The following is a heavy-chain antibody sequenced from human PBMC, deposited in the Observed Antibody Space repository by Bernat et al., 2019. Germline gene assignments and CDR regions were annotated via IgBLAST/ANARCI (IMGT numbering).Heavy chain of an antibody. V-gene: IGHV3-64*01. J-gene: IGHJ4*02. Sequence: EVRLVESGGGLVQPGGSLRLSCAASGFTFSSYVMYLVRQAPGEGLEYVSAISSDGISTYYSNSMKGRFTISRDNSKNTLYLQMGSLRAEDMAVYYCARGGRSGYCSGGSCFRIDSWGQGTLVTVSS. CDR3: ARGGRSGYCSGGSCFRIDS. CDR1: GFTFSSYV. CDR2: ISSDGIST. D-gene: IGHD2-15*01.